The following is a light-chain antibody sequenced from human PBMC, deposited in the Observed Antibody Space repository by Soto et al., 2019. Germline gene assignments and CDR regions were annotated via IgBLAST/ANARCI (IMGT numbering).Light chain of an antibody. J-gene: IGKJ2*01. CDR1: QGISNF. CDR2: DAS. CDR3: QQSDSTPYT. V-gene: IGKV1-39*01. Sequence: DSQMTQSPSSLSASVGDRVTITCWASQGISNFLSWYQQKPGKAPRLLIYDASSLLSGVPSRFSGSGSGTDFTLTIASLQPDDFSTYYCQQSDSTPYTFGQGTKVEI.